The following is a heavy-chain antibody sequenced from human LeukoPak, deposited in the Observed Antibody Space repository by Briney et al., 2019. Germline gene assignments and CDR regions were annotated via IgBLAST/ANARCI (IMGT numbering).Heavy chain of an antibody. CDR3: ARQRRCIRGSCYFDF. CDR1: GGSISNYH. D-gene: IGHD2-15*01. CDR2: IYWSEST. Sequence: PSEILSLTCTGTGGSISNYHWSWIRQPPGKGLEWMGYIYWSESTSHNPSHKRLVNISVDTSKNQFSLNLSAVTAADTAVYYCARQRRCIRGSCYFDFWGKGNLVTVSS. J-gene: IGHJ4*02. V-gene: IGHV4-59*08.